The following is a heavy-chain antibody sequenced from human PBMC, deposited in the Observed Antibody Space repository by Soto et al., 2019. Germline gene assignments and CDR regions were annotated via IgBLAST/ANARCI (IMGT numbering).Heavy chain of an antibody. CDR2: IYQSGST. CDR3: AAGGGLPRYY. Sequence: QLQLQESGSGLVKPSQTLSLTCAVSGGSISSGGYSWSWIRQPPGKGLEWIGYIYQSGSTYYNPSLKSRVTISVDRSKNQLSVMLSSVTAADTAVYYCAAGGGLPRYYWGQGTLVTVSS. D-gene: IGHD5-12*01. V-gene: IGHV4-30-2*01. CDR1: GGSISSGGYS. J-gene: IGHJ4*02.